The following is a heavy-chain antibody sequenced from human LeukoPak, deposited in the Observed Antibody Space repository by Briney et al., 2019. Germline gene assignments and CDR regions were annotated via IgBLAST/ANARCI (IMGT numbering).Heavy chain of an antibody. CDR1: GGSISSYY. CDR3: ARGGYYGSGNDFRFDP. CDR2: IYTSGST. J-gene: IGHJ5*02. Sequence: PSETLSLTCTVSGGSISSYYWNWIRQPAGKGLEWIGRIYTSGSTNYNPSLKSRVTISVETSKNQFSLKLKSVTAADTAVYYCARGGYYGSGNDFRFDPWGQGTLVTVSS. D-gene: IGHD3-10*01. V-gene: IGHV4-4*07.